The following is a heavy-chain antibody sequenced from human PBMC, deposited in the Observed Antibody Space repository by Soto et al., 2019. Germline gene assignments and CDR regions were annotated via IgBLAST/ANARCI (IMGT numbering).Heavy chain of an antibody. CDR2: ISSGSTYT. V-gene: IGHV3-11*06. D-gene: IGHD5-12*01. Sequence: QVQLVESGGGLVKPGGSLRLSCAASGFTFSDYYMTWIRQAPGKGLEWVSYISSGSTYTNYADSVKGRFTISRDNAQNSRYLQMNSLRAEDTAVYYCARCSPADIVANTYWGQGTLVTVSS. CDR3: ARCSPADIVANTY. CDR1: GFTFSDYY. J-gene: IGHJ4*02.